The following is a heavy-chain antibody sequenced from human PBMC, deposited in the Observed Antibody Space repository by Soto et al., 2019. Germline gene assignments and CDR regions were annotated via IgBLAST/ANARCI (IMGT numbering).Heavy chain of an antibody. Sequence: GVSLRLSCAASGFTFSSYAMGCVLQGPGKGLEWVAVVSIGGSTHYADSVRGRFTISRDNSKNTLSLQMNSLTAEDTAVYFCAKRRGAGGHFDYWGQGALVTVSS. CDR2: VSIGGST. V-gene: IGHV3-23*01. J-gene: IGHJ4*02. CDR1: GFTFSSYA. D-gene: IGHD2-15*01. CDR3: AKRRGAGGHFDY.